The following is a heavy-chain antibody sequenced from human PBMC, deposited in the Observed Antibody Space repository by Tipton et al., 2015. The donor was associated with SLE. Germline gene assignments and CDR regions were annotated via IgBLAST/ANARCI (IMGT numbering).Heavy chain of an antibody. J-gene: IGHJ4*02. CDR1: GGSISSGAHY. CDR2: INHSGGA. CDR3: AREYYDTSGLYYFDY. V-gene: IGHV4-39*02. Sequence: TLSLTCTVSGGSISSGAHYWSWIRQPPGKGLEWIGEINHSGGANYNPSLKSRVTISVDTSAKHFSLRLSSVTAADTAVYYCAREYYDTSGLYYFDYWGLGALVTVSS. D-gene: IGHD3-22*01.